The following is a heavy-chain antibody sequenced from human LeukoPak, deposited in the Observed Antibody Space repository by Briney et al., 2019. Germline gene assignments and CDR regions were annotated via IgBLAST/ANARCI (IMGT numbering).Heavy chain of an antibody. CDR3: ARRFCGSYRTPIGY. CDR2: IKQDGSEK. J-gene: IGHJ4*02. Sequence: GGSLRLSCAASGFTFSSYWMTWVRQAPGEGLEWVAHIKQDGSEKYYVDSVEGRFTISRDNAKNSLYLQMNSLRAEDTALYYCARRFCGSYRTPIGYWGQGTLVTVSS. D-gene: IGHD1-26*01. CDR1: GFTFSSYW. V-gene: IGHV3-7*01.